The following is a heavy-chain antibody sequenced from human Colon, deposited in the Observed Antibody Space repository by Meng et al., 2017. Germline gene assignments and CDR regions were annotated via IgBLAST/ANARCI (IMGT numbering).Heavy chain of an antibody. V-gene: IGHV3-74*01. CDR2: VYNDESSA. D-gene: IGHD2-21*01. CDR1: GFTFNKYG. Sequence: GESLKISCAASGFTFNKYGMNWVRQAPGKGLVCVSRVYNDESSAIYADSVKGRFTISRDNAKNTLYLQMNTLRAEDTAVYYCVRGLDSTAVIALGYWGQGTLVTVSS. J-gene: IGHJ4*02. CDR3: VRGLDSTAVIALGY.